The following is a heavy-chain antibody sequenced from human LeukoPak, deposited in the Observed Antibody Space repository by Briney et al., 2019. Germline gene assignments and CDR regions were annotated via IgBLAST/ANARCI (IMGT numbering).Heavy chain of an antibody. CDR1: GYTFTGYY. V-gene: IGHV1-2*02. CDR2: INPNSGGT. CDR3: ARDSSSWSHAYDI. J-gene: IGHJ3*02. Sequence: ASVKVSCKASGYTFTGYYMHWVRQAPGQGLEWMGWINPNSGGTNYAQKFQGRVTMTRDTYISTAYMELSRLRSDDTAVYYCARDSSSWSHAYDIWGRGTMVTVSS. D-gene: IGHD6-13*01.